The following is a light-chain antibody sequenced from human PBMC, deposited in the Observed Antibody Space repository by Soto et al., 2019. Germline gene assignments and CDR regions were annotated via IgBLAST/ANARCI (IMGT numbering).Light chain of an antibody. CDR1: QSVGSN. V-gene: IGKV3-15*01. CDR2: GAS. CDR3: RQHNYWPS. J-gene: IGKJ2*01. Sequence: EIVMTQSPVTLSVSPGERATLSCRASQSVGSNLAWYQQKPGQAPRLLLYGASTRATGIPGRFSGSGYGTEFTLTITSLQSEDFAVYYCRQHNYWPSFGQGTKLEFK.